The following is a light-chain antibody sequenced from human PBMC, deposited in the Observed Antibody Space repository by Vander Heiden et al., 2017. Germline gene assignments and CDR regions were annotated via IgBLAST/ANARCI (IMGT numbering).Light chain of an antibody. CDR1: QSVSSY. J-gene: IGKJ5*01. V-gene: IGKV3-11*01. Sequence: ENVLSQSPATLSLSPWERATLSCRASQSVSSYLAWYQQKPGRAPRLLIYDASNRATGIPARFSGSGSGTDFTLTISSLEPEDFAVYYCQQRSNWPPITFGQGTRLEIK. CDR2: DAS. CDR3: QQRSNWPPIT.